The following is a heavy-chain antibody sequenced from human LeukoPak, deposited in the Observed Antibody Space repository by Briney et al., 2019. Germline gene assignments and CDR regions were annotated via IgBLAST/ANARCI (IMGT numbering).Heavy chain of an antibody. J-gene: IGHJ4*02. CDR2: ISYDGSNK. Sequence: GGSLRLSCAASGFTFSSYGMHWVRQAPGKGLEWVAVISYDGSNKYYADSVKGRFAISRDNSKNTLYLQINSLRAEDTAVYYCAKGEDYGDFDYWGQGTLVTVSS. D-gene: IGHD4-17*01. V-gene: IGHV3-30*18. CDR3: AKGEDYGDFDY. CDR1: GFTFSSYG.